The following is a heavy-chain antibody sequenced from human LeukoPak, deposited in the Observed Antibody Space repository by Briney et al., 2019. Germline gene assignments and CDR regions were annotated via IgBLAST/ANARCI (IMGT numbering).Heavy chain of an antibody. CDR2: LYSESNT. CDR3: ARGVEPLAANTLAY. J-gene: IGHJ4*02. D-gene: IGHD3-16*01. CDR1: GFTLITND. V-gene: IGHV3-53*01. Sequence: GGSLRLSCAASGFTLITNDMTCVRHAPGKGREWGSLLYSESNTKYTDCVLCRFTISCHKSKNTLYRVMNRLSPDDTAVYYCARGVEPLAANTLAYWGQGTLVTVSS.